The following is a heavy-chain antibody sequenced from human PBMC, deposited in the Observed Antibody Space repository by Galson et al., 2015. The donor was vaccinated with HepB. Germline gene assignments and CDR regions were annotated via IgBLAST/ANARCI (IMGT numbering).Heavy chain of an antibody. Sequence: SLRLSCAASGFTFSSYAMSWVRQAPGKGLEWVSAISGSGGSTYYADSVKGRFTISRDNSKNTLYLQMNSLRAEDTAVYYCAKKGSSAIVVVPAAYDYWGQGTLVTVSS. CDR2: ISGSGGST. CDR3: AKKGSSAIVVVPAAYDY. CDR1: GFTFSSYA. J-gene: IGHJ4*02. D-gene: IGHD2-2*01. V-gene: IGHV3-23*01.